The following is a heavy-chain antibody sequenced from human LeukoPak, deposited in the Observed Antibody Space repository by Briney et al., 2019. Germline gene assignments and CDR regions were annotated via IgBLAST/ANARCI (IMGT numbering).Heavy chain of an antibody. J-gene: IGHJ4*02. CDR2: ISTYNGDT. D-gene: IGHD6-6*01. V-gene: IGHV1-18*01. CDR1: GYTFTSHG. Sequence: ASVKVSCKASGYTFTSHGISWVRQAPGQGLEWMGWISTYNGDTKYAQKFQGRVTITSDTSTNTAYMEVRSLKSDDTAVYYCALIAARNPFDYWGQGTLVTVSS. CDR3: ALIAARNPFDY.